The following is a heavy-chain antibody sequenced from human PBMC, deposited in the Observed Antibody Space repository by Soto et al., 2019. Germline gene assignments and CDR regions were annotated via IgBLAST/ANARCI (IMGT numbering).Heavy chain of an antibody. CDR1: GGSITESH. CDR3: ATSTIMGLEVAGHFDN. Sequence: PSETLSLTCSVSGGSITESHWSWIRQPVGKGLEWIGRMYTRGSATYNPSLKSRVTTSLDSSKNEFSLKVRSMTAADTAVYYCATSTIMGLEVAGHFDNWGQGTLVTVSS. D-gene: IGHD3-16*01. CDR2: MYTRGSA. J-gene: IGHJ4*01. V-gene: IGHV4-4*07.